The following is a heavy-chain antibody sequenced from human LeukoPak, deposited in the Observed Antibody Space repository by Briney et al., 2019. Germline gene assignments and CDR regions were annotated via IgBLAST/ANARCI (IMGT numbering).Heavy chain of an antibody. CDR3: AAEPRGTVTDY. V-gene: IGHV1-58*01. D-gene: IGHD4-17*01. CDR2: IVVGSGNT. Sequence: ASVKVSCEASGFTFTSSAVQWVRQARGQRLEWIGWIVVGSGNTNYAQKFQERVTITRDMSTSTAYMELSSLRSEDTAVYYCAAEPRGTVTDYWGQGTLVTVSS. J-gene: IGHJ4*02. CDR1: GFTFTSSA.